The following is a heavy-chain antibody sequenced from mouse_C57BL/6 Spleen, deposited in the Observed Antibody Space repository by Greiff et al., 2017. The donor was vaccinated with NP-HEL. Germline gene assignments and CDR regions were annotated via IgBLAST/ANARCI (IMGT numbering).Heavy chain of an antibody. J-gene: IGHJ1*03. CDR3: ARSVVNWYFDV. V-gene: IGHV14-2*01. CDR2: IDPEDGET. D-gene: IGHD1-1*01. Sequence: VQLQQSGAELVKPGASVKLSCTASGFNIKDYYMHWVKQRTEQGLEWIGRIDPEDGETKYAPQFQGKATITADTSSNTAYLQLSSLTSEDTAVYYCARSVVNWYFDVWGTGTTVTVSS. CDR1: GFNIKDYY.